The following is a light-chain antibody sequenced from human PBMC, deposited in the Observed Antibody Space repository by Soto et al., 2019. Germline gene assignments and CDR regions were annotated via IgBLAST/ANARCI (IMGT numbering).Light chain of an antibody. J-gene: IGLJ3*02. CDR2: DVT. CDR1: SSDVGAYNF. Sequence: QSALTQPRSVSGSPGQSVTISCTGTSSDVGAYNFVSWYQHHPGKAPKLIIYDVTERPSGVPDRFSGSKSGNSASLTISGLQTEDEADYYCCSYAGTYSWVFGGGTQLTAL. V-gene: IGLV2-11*01. CDR3: CSYAGTYSWV.